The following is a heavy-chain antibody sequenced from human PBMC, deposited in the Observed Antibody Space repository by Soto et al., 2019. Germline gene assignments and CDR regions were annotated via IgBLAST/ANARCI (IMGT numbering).Heavy chain of an antibody. J-gene: IGHJ6*02. V-gene: IGHV1-3*01. CDR1: GYTFTSYA. Sequence: QVQLVQSGAEVKKPGASVKVSCKASGYTFTSYAMHWVRQAPGQRLEWMGWINAGNGNTKYSQKFQGRVTITRDTSASTAYMELSSLRSEDTALYYCARDLTIGMDVWGQGTTVTVSS. D-gene: IGHD3-10*01. CDR3: ARDLTIGMDV. CDR2: INAGNGNT.